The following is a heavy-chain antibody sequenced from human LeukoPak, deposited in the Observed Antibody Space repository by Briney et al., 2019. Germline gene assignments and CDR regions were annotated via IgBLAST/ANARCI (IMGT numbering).Heavy chain of an antibody. Sequence: GESLKISCKGSGYPFNTYWVGWVRQMPGKGLEWIGIIYPGDSDIRYSPSFRGQVTISADKSSSTAYLQWSSLKASDTAMYYCARRDVSAWYYFDYWGQGTLVTVSS. V-gene: IGHV5-51*01. J-gene: IGHJ4*02. CDR3: ARRDVSAWYYFDY. D-gene: IGHD6-19*01. CDR1: GYPFNTYW. CDR2: IYPGDSDI.